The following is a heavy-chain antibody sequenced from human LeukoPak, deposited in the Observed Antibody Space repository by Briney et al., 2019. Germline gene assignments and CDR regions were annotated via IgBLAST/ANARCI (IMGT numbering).Heavy chain of an antibody. CDR1: GFTFSSYS. Sequence: GGSLRLSCAASGFTFSSYSMNWVRQAPGKGLEWVSTMSLSGVSTSYADSVKGRFAISRDNSKNTLYLQMNSLRAEDTAIYYCAKDLRKTTGSLADWGQGALVTVSS. J-gene: IGHJ4*02. CDR3: AKDLRKTTGSLAD. CDR2: MSLSGVST. V-gene: IGHV3-23*01. D-gene: IGHD2-8*02.